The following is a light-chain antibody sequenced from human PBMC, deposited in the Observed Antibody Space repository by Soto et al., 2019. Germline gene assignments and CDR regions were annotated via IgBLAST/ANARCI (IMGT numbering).Light chain of an antibody. CDR1: SSNIGSNT. CDR3: AAWDDSLNGL. V-gene: IGLV1-44*01. J-gene: IGLJ2*01. Sequence: QLVLTQPPSASGTPGQRVTISCSGSSSNIGSNTVNWYQQLPGTAPKLLIYSNNQRPSGVPDRFSASKSGTSASLAISWLQSEDEADYYCAAWDDSLNGLFGGGTKLPVL. CDR2: SNN.